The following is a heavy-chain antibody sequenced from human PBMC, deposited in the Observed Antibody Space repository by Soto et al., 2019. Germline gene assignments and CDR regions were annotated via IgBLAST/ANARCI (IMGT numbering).Heavy chain of an antibody. J-gene: IGHJ5*02. CDR3: EQRLRDYRLGGERANDFDP. CDR1: GFSLSTTGAG. Sequence: QITLKESGTTLVRPTQTLTLTCTFSGFSLSTTGAGVGWIRQPPGKALEWLALINWDDDKRYSPSLKSMFTITTDSPKNVVILPMTNMDPEDTPTYCCEQRLRDYRLGGERANDFDPWGQGTLVTVSS. CDR2: INWDDDK. D-gene: IGHD3-16*01. V-gene: IGHV2-5*02.